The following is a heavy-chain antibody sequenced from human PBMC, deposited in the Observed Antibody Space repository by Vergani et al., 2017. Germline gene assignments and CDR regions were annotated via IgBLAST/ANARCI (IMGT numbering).Heavy chain of an antibody. D-gene: IGHD2-2*01. CDR1: GYTFSSYA. CDR2: ISYDGSNK. Sequence: QVQLVESGGGVVQPGRSLRLSCAASGYTFSSYAMHWVRQAPGQGLEWVAVISYDGSNKYYADSVKGRFTISRDNSKNTLYLQMNSLSAEDTAVYYCASDWGPWDIVVVGNYWGQGMLVIVSS. CDR3: ASDWGPWDIVVVGNY. V-gene: IGHV3-30-3*01. J-gene: IGHJ4*02.